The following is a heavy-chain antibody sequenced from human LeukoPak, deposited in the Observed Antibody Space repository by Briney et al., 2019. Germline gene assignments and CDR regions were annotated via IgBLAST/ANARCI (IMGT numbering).Heavy chain of an antibody. V-gene: IGHV1-18*01. CDR1: GYTFISDG. J-gene: IGHJ5*02. Sequence: WASVRVSCKASGYTFISDGISWVRQAPGQGLEWMGWISAYNGNTNYAQKLQGRVTMTTDTSTSTAYMELRSLRSDDTAVCYCARDYPNYYDSSGYRGDWFDPWGQGTLVTVSS. CDR3: ARDYPNYYDSSGYRGDWFDP. CDR2: ISAYNGNT. D-gene: IGHD3-22*01.